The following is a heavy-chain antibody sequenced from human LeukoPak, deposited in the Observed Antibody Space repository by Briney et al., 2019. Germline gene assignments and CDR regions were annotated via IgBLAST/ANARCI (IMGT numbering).Heavy chain of an antibody. J-gene: IGHJ5*02. CDR1: GYTFTSYG. CDR3: ARDPQGVLWFGEFYWFDP. Sequence: GASVKVSCKASGYTFTSYGISWVRQAPGQGLEWMGWISAYNGNTNYAQKLQGRVTMTTDTSTSTAYMELRSLRSDDTAVYYCARDPQGVLWFGEFYWFDPWGQGTLVTVSS. D-gene: IGHD3-10*01. CDR2: ISAYNGNT. V-gene: IGHV1-18*01.